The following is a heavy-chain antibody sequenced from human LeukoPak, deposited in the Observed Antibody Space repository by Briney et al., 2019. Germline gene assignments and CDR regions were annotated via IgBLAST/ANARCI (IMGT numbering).Heavy chain of an antibody. Sequence: GGSLRLSCAASGYTFISYAIHWVRQAPGKGLEWVANIKQDGSEKYYVDSVKGRFTISRDNAKNSLYLQMNSLRAEDTAVYYCARDRWGYSYGGDWGQGTLVTVSS. CDR3: ARDRWGYSYGGD. V-gene: IGHV3-7*01. CDR2: IKQDGSEK. CDR1: GYTFISYA. D-gene: IGHD5-18*01. J-gene: IGHJ4*02.